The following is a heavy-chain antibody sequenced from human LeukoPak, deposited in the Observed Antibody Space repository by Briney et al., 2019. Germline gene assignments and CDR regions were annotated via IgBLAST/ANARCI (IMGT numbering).Heavy chain of an antibody. CDR1: GYTFTSYA. V-gene: IGHV1-3*01. CDR3: ARSPIGYCSSTSCSYYFDY. D-gene: IGHD2-2*01. CDR2: INAGNGNT. Sequence: ASVKVSCKASGYTFTSYAMHWVRQAPGQRLEWMGWINAGNGNTKYSQKCQGRVTITRETSASTAYMEQSSLRSEDTAVYYCARSPIGYCSSTSCSYYFDYWGQGTLVTVSS. J-gene: IGHJ4*02.